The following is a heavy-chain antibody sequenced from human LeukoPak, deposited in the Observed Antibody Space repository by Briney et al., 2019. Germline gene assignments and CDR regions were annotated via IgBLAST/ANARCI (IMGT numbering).Heavy chain of an antibody. CDR1: GFTFSSYA. CDR3: ASHCSGGNCYF. V-gene: IGHV3-23*01. D-gene: IGHD2-15*01. CDR2: ISGSGSST. J-gene: IGHJ4*02. Sequence: GGSLRLSCAASGFTFSSYAMSWVRQAPGKGLEWVSAISGSGSSTYYANSVKGRFTISRDNSKNTLYLQVNSLRAEDTAVYYCASHCSGGNCYFWGQGTLVSVSS.